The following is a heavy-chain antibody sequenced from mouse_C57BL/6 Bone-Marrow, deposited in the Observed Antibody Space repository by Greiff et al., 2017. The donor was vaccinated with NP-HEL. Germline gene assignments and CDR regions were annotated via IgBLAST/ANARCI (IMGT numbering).Heavy chain of an antibody. Sequence: EVKLVESEGGLVQPGSSMKLSCTASGFTFSDYYMAWVRQVPEKGLEWVANINYDGSSTYYLDSLKSRFIISRDNAKNILYLQMSSLKSEDTATYYCARDGSSPYWYFDVWGTGTTVTVSS. D-gene: IGHD1-1*01. J-gene: IGHJ1*03. CDR3: ARDGSSPYWYFDV. V-gene: IGHV5-16*01. CDR1: GFTFSDYY. CDR2: INYDGSST.